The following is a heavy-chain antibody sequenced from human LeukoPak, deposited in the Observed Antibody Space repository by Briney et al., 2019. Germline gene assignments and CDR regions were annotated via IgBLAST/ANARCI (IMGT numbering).Heavy chain of an antibody. V-gene: IGHV1-18*01. CDR2: ISAYNGNT. Sequence: ASVKVSCKASGYTFTSYGISWVRQAPGQGLEWMGWISAYNGNTNYAQKLQGRVTMTTDTSTSTAYMELRSLRSDDTAVYYYARSPPRSSRYYYYGMDVWGQGTTVTVSS. CDR1: GYTFTSYG. J-gene: IGHJ6*02. CDR3: ARSPPRSSRYYYYGMDV.